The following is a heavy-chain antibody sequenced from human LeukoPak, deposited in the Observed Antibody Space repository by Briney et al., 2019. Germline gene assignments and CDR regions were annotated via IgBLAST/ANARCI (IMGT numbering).Heavy chain of an antibody. J-gene: IGHJ5*02. Sequence: ASVKVSCKASGYTFTSYDINWVRQATGQGLEWMGWMNPNSGNTGYAQKFQGRVTMTRNTSISTAYMELSSLRSEDTAVYYCARDFPTYYYDSSGYYLWGQGTLVTVSS. CDR3: ARDFPTYYYDSSGYYL. CDR2: MNPNSGNT. D-gene: IGHD3-22*01. CDR1: GYTFTSYD. V-gene: IGHV1-8*01.